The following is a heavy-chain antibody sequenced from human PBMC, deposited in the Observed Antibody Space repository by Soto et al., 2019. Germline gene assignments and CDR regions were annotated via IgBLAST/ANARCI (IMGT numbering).Heavy chain of an antibody. D-gene: IGHD2-2*01. CDR1: GFIFDDYA. CDR2: ISWNSGSI. Sequence: EVQLVESGGGLVQPGRSLRLSCAASGFIFDDYAMHWVRQAPGKGLEWVSGISWNSGSIGYADSVKGRFTISRDNAKNSLYLHMNSLRAEDTALYYCAKDIVPASDYYYGMDVGGQGTTVTVSS. V-gene: IGHV3-9*01. CDR3: AKDIVPASDYYYGMDV. J-gene: IGHJ6*02.